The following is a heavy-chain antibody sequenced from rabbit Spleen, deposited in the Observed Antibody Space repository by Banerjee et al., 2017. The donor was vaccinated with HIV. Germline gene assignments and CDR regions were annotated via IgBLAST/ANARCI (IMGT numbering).Heavy chain of an antibody. D-gene: IGHD6-1*01. V-gene: IGHV1S45*01. J-gene: IGHJ6*01. Sequence: EQLGESGGGLVKPEGSLTLTCKASGVSLNDKDVMCWVRQAPGKGLEWIACINIVTGKSVYASWAKGRFTMSRTSSTTVTLQMTSLTAADTATYLCARASVGFNGYNHAYYYGMDLWGQGTLVTVS. CDR2: INIVTGKS. CDR3: ARASVGFNGYNHAYYYGMDL. CDR1: GVSLNDKDV.